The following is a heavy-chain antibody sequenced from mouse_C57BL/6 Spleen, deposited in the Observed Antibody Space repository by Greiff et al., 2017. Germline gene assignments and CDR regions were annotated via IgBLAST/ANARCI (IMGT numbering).Heavy chain of an antibody. Sequence: EVQRVESGGGLVKPGGSLKLSCAASGFTFSDYGMHWVRQAPEKGLEWVAYISSGSSTIYYADTVKGRFTISRDNAKNTLFLQMTSLRSEDTAMYYCARYSNYEAMDYWGQGTSVTVSS. J-gene: IGHJ4*01. V-gene: IGHV5-17*01. D-gene: IGHD2-5*01. CDR3: ARYSNYEAMDY. CDR1: GFTFSDYG. CDR2: ISSGSSTI.